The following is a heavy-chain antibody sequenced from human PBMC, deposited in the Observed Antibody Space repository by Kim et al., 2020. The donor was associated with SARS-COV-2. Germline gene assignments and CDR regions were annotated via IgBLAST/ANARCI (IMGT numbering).Heavy chain of an antibody. V-gene: IGHV3-15*01. J-gene: IGHJ3*02. CDR1: GFTFSNVW. CDR2: IKSRTDGEIT. Sequence: GGSLRLSCAASGFTFSNVWMSWVRQGPGKGLEWVGRIKSRTDGEITDYAAFVKGRFTISRDDSKNTLYLQMNSLKTEDTAVYYCATDFAVGATLFSDAVDIWGQGTMVTVSS. D-gene: IGHD1-26*01. CDR3: ATDFAVGATLFSDAVDI.